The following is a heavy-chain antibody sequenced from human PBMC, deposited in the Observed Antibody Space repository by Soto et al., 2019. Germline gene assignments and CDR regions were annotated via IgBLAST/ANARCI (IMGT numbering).Heavy chain of an antibody. Sequence: QVQLVESGGVVVQPGRSLRLSCAASGFTFSSYGMHWVRQAPGKGLEWVAVIWYDGSNKYYADSVKGRFTISRDNSQNTLYLRMNSLIADDTAVYYCARQGGYDHFDYCGQGTLVTVSS. CDR1: GFTFSSYG. V-gene: IGHV3-33*01. D-gene: IGHD5-12*01. CDR3: ARQGGYDHFDY. J-gene: IGHJ4*02. CDR2: IWYDGSNK.